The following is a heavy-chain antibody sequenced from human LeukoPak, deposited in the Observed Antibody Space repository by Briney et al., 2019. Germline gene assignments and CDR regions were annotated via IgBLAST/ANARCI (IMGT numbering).Heavy chain of an antibody. V-gene: IGHV4-39*07. J-gene: IGHJ4*02. D-gene: IGHD3-22*01. CDR2: IYYSGST. Sequence: PSETLSLTCTVSGGSISSSSYYWGWIRQPPGKGLEWIGSIYYSGSTYYNPSLKSRVTISVDTSKNQFSLKLSSVTAADTAVYYCARSPTMTYYFDYWGQGTLVTVSS. CDR3: ARSPTMTYYFDY. CDR1: GGSISSSSYY.